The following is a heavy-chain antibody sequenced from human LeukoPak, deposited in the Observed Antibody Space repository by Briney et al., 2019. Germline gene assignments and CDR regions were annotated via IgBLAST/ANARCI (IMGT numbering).Heavy chain of an antibody. CDR1: GFTFSSYW. V-gene: IGHV3-7*01. D-gene: IGHD3-22*01. CDR3: ARVYYDSSGYYPYMY. Sequence: PGGSLRLSCAASGFTFSSYWMSWVRQAPGKGLGWVANIKEDGSGKQYADSVKGRFTISRDNAKNSLYLQMNRLRAEDTAVYYCARVYYDSSGYYPYMYWGQGTLVTVSS. CDR2: IKEDGSGK. J-gene: IGHJ4*02.